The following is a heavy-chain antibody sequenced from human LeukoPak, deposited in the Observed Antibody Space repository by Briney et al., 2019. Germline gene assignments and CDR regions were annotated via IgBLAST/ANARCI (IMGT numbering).Heavy chain of an antibody. V-gene: IGHV3-30*04. CDR2: ISYDGRNK. CDR1: EFTFSSYA. CDR3: ARDYHGMDV. Sequence: GRSLRLSCAASEFTFSSYAMHWVRQAPGKGLEWVAVISYDGRNKYYADSVKGRFTISRDNSKNTLYLQMNSLRAEDTAVYYCARDYHGMDVWGQGTTATVSS. J-gene: IGHJ6*02.